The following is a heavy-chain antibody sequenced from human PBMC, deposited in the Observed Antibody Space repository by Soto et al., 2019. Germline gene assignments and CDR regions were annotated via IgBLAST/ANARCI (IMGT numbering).Heavy chain of an antibody. CDR2: INPKSVSA. CDR1: GYSFTNYY. Sequence: ASVKVSCKASGYSFTNYYIHWVRQAPGQGLEWMGVINPKSVSANYAQKFQGRLTMSGDTSTTTVYMELSSLTSDDTAVYYCARAAAAGNGRRVDVWGQGTTVTVSS. D-gene: IGHD6-13*01. CDR3: ARAAAAGNGRRVDV. J-gene: IGHJ6*02. V-gene: IGHV1-46*01.